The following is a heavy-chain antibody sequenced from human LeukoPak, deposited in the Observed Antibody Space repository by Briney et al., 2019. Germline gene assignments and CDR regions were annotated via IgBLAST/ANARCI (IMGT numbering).Heavy chain of an antibody. V-gene: IGHV3-48*04. D-gene: IGHD1-26*01. J-gene: IGHJ6*02. CDR3: ARDHSGSYPFYYYYGMDV. CDR2: ISSSGSTI. CDR1: GFTFSSYS. Sequence: GGSLRLSCTASGFTFSSYSLNWVRQAPGKGLEWVSYISSSGSTIYYADSVKGRFTISRNNAKNSLYLQMNSLRAEDTAVYYCARDHSGSYPFYYYYGMDVWGQGTTVTVSS.